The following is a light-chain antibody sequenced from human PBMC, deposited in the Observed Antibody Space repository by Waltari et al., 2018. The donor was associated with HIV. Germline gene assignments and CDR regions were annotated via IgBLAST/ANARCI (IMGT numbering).Light chain of an antibody. CDR3: SSYTSSSTDVV. CDR2: EVS. Sequence: QSALTQPASASGSPGQSITISCTGTSSGVGGYNYVSWYQQHPGKAPKLMIYEVSNRPSGVSNRFSGSKSGNTASLTISGLQAEDEADYYCSSYTSSSTDVVFGGGTKLTVL. V-gene: IGLV2-14*01. J-gene: IGLJ2*01. CDR1: SSGVGGYNY.